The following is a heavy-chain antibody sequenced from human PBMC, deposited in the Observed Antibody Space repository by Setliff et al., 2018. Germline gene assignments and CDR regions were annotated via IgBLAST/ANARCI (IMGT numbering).Heavy chain of an antibody. CDR1: GFSLSTGGMR. D-gene: IGHD5-12*01. J-gene: IGHJ4*02. CDR3: ARIRKGYIGFEGFDY. Sequence: SGPTLVNPTQTLTLTCTFSGFSLSTGGMRVNWMRQAPGRALEWLARIDWDDDKFYSTSLTTRLTISKDTSRKQVVLTMTNMDPADTATYYCARIRKGYIGFEGFDYWGQGTLVTVSS. CDR2: IDWDDDK. V-gene: IGHV2-70*04.